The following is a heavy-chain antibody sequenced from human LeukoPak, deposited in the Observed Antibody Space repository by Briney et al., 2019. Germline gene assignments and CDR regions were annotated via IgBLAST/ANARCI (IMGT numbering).Heavy chain of an antibody. V-gene: IGHV3-48*04. Sequence: PGGSLRLSCAASGFTFSSYSMNWVRQAPGKGLEWVSYISSSSSTIYYADSVKGRFTISRDNAKNSLYLQMNSLRAEDTAVYYCASGGRGYQLLEYYFDYWGQGTLVTVSS. CDR2: ISSSSSTI. CDR1: GFTFSSYS. J-gene: IGHJ4*02. CDR3: ASGGRGYQLLEYYFDY. D-gene: IGHD2-2*01.